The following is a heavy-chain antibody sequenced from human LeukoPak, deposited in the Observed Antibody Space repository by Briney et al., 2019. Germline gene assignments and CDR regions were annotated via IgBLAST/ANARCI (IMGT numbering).Heavy chain of an antibody. CDR2: INHSGST. D-gene: IGHD6-13*01. Sequence: SETLSLTCAVYGGSFSGYCWSWIRQPPGKGLEWIGEINHSGSTNYNPSLKSRVTISVDTSKNQFSLKLSSVTAADTAVYYCASTTAGFDYWGQGTLVTVSS. CDR3: ASTTAGFDY. V-gene: IGHV4-34*01. CDR1: GGSFSGYC. J-gene: IGHJ4*02.